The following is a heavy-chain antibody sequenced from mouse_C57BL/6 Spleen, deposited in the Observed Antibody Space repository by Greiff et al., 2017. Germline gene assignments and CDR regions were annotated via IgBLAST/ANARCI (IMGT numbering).Heavy chain of an antibody. Sequence: EVQLQQSGPELVKPGASVKISCKASGYTFTDYYMNWVKQSHGKSLEWIGDINPNNGGTSYNQKFKGKATLTVDKSSSTAYMELRSLTSEDSAVYYCARDGLRPFAYWGQGTLVTVSA. D-gene: IGHD2-4*01. V-gene: IGHV1-26*01. CDR2: INPNNGGT. CDR1: GYTFTDYY. J-gene: IGHJ3*01. CDR3: ARDGLRPFAY.